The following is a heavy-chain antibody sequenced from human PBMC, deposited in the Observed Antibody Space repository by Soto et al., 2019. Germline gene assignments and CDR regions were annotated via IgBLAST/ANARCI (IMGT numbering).Heavy chain of an antibody. J-gene: IGHJ6*02. V-gene: IGHV1-69*01. CDR2: LIPILGTA. Sequence: QVQLVQSGAEVKKPGSSVKVSCKASGSTFSKYAISWVRQAPGQGLEWMGGLIPILGTAKYAQKFQGRVTLTADESTRTAYMELSSVRFEDTAVYYCARDSHDYIWGSYRNGMDVWGQGTTVSVSS. CDR3: ARDSHDYIWGSYRNGMDV. CDR1: GSTFSKYA. D-gene: IGHD3-16*02.